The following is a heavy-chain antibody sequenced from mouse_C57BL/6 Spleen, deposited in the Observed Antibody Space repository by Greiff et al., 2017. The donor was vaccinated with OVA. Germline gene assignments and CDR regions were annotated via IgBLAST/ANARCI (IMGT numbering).Heavy chain of an antibody. V-gene: IGHV1-80*01. Sequence: QVQLKQSGAELVKPGASVKISCKASGYAFSSYWMNWVKQRPGKGLEWIGQIYPGDGDTNYNGKFKGKATLTADKSSSTAYMQLSSLTSEDSAVYFCARRSPVLYYFDYWGQGTTLTVSS. D-gene: IGHD5-1*01. CDR3: ARRSPVLYYFDY. CDR2: IYPGDGDT. J-gene: IGHJ2*01. CDR1: GYAFSSYW.